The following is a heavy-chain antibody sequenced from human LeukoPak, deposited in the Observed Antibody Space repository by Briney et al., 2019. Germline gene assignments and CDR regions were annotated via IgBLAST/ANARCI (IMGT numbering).Heavy chain of an antibody. J-gene: IGHJ4*02. V-gene: IGHV3-74*01. Sequence: GGSLRLSCAASGFTISSYWMRWVRQAPGKGLVWVSRVNTDGSTPTYADSVKGRFTISRDNAKNTLYLQMNSLRAEDTAVYYCAKSIVATITDFDYWGQGTLVTVSS. CDR1: GFTISSYW. CDR3: AKSIVATITDFDY. CDR2: VNTDGSTP. D-gene: IGHD5-12*01.